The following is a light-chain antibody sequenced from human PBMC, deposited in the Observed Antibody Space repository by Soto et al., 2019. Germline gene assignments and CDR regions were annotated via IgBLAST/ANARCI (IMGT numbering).Light chain of an antibody. CDR3: QQTNTFRPLT. CDR1: QVISNW. Sequence: DIQMTQSPSSVSASVGDRVTITCRASQVISNWLAWYQQQPGKAPKLLIYGASSLQSGVPSRFSGGGSGTHFTLIISSLQPEEFANYYCQQTNTFRPLTFVGGTKVEI. CDR2: GAS. V-gene: IGKV1-12*01. J-gene: IGKJ4*01.